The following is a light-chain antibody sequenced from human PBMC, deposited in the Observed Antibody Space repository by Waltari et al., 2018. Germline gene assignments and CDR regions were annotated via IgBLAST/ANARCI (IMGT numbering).Light chain of an antibody. CDR1: QSISTF. CDR2: SGS. J-gene: IGKJ3*01. CDR3: QESVSTPKGT. V-gene: IGKV1-39*01. Sequence: DIQMTQSPSSLSASVGDRVTITCRASQSISTFLNWYQQKEGRAPKLLIYSGSTSQRGVPSRVSGSGAGSDFTLTISSLQPEDSATYHCQESVSTPKGTFGPGTKVEIK.